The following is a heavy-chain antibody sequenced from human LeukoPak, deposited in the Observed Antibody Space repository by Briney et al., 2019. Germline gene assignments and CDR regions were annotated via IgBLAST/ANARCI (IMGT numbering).Heavy chain of an antibody. D-gene: IGHD3-10*01. J-gene: IGHJ4*02. Sequence: ASVKVSCKASGYTFTGYYMHWVRQAPGQGLEWMGWINPNSGGTNYAQKFQGRVTMTRDTSISTAYMELSRLRSDDTAVYYCAILLWFGESNEGFDYWGQGTLVTVSS. CDR1: GYTFTGYY. CDR2: INPNSGGT. V-gene: IGHV1-2*02. CDR3: AILLWFGESNEGFDY.